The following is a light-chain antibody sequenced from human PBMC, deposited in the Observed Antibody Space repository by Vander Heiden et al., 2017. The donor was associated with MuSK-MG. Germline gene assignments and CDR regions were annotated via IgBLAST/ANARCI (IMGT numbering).Light chain of an antibody. Sequence: DIQMTQSPSSLSASVGDRVTITCLASQSISSYLNWYQQKPGKAPKLLIYAASSLQSGVPSKFSGSGSGTDVTLTISSLKPEDFATDYCQKSYRNPQTFGQGTKLEIK. CDR1: QSISSY. V-gene: IGKV1-39*01. CDR2: AAS. CDR3: QKSYRNPQT. J-gene: IGKJ2*01.